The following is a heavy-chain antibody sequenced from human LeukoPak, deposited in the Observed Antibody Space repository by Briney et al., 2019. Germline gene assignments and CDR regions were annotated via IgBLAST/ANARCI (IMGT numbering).Heavy chain of an antibody. CDR2: ISSSSSYI. Sequence: GGSLRLSCAASGVSFTTYSMNWVRQAPGKGLEWVSSISSSSSYIYYADSVRGRFTISRDNAKNSLYLQMSGLRAEDTAVYYCARDATSGSDDAFDIWGQGTMVTVSS. V-gene: IGHV3-21*01. CDR1: GVSFTTYS. CDR3: ARDATSGSDDAFDI. J-gene: IGHJ3*02. D-gene: IGHD3-22*01.